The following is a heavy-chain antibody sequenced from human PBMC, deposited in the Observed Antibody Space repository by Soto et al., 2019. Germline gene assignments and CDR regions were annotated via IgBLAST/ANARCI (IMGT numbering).Heavy chain of an antibody. CDR2: IYYSGST. Sequence: SETLSLTCTVSGGSISSSSYYWGWIRQPPGKGLEWIGSIYYSGSTYYNPSLKSRVTISVDTSKNQFSLKLSSVTAADTAVYYCARGDCSSTSCIRYYYYYMDVWGKGTTVTVS. D-gene: IGHD2-2*01. J-gene: IGHJ6*03. V-gene: IGHV4-39*01. CDR1: GGSISSSSYY. CDR3: ARGDCSSTSCIRYYYYYMDV.